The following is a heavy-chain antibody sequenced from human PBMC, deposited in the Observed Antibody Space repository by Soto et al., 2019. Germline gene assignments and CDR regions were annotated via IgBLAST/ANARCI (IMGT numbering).Heavy chain of an antibody. CDR1: GYSFTSYW. J-gene: IGHJ5*02. D-gene: IGHD3-9*01. CDR2: IDPSDSYT. CDR3: ARRDYDILTGYNWFDP. V-gene: IGHV5-10-1*01. Sequence: GESLKISCKGSGYSFTSYWISWVRQMPGKGLEWMGRIDPSDSYTNYSPSFQGHVTISADKSISTAYLQWSSLKASDTAMYYCARRDYDILTGYNWFDPWGQGTLVTVSS.